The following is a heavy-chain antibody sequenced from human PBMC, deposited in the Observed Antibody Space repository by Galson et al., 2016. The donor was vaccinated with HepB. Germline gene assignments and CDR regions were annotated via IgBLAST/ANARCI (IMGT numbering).Heavy chain of an antibody. Sequence: SETLSLTCTVSGGPISSNRYYWGWIRQPPGKGLEWIGSIFHIGSTYYNASLKSRATISVDTSKSQFSLKLRSLTATDTAVYYCARFGGDWRFWGQGNLVIVSS. CDR1: GGPISSNRYY. D-gene: IGHD2-21*02. J-gene: IGHJ1*01. CDR2: IFHIGST. CDR3: ARFGGDWRF. V-gene: IGHV4-39*01.